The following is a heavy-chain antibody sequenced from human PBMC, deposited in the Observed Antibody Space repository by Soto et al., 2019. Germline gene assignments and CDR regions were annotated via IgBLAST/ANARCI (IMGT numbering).Heavy chain of an antibody. CDR2: IYYSGST. D-gene: IGHD2-15*01. J-gene: IGHJ4*02. CDR1: GGSISSYY. CDR3: ARAYCSGGSCYFFGHDY. V-gene: IGHV4-59*01. Sequence: SETLSLSYTVSGGSISSYYWSWIRQPPGKGLEWIGYIYYSGSTNYNPSLKSRVTISVDTSKNQFSLKLSSVTAADTAVYYCARAYCSGGSCYFFGHDYWGQGTLVTVSS.